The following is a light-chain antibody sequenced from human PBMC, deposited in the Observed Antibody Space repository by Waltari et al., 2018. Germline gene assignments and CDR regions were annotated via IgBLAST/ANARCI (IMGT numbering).Light chain of an antibody. J-gene: IGLJ1*01. Sequence: SALTQPPSASGSPGQSVTISCTGTSRDVGGSNFVSWYQQYPGKATKRLISEVSKRPSGVPNRFSGSKSGNTASLTVSGLQAEDEADYYCSSSATGGSYFVFGTGTRVTVL. CDR2: EVS. V-gene: IGLV2-8*01. CDR3: SSSATGGSYFV. CDR1: SRDVGGSNF.